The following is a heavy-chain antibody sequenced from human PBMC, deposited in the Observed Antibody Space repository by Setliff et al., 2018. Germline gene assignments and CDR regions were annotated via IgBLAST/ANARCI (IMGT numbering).Heavy chain of an antibody. D-gene: IGHD3-10*01. Sequence: ASVKISCKASGYTFTGYYMHWVRQAPGQGLEWMGRINPNSGGTNYAQKFQGWVTMTRDTSASTAYMELSSLRSEDTAVYYCAGVLRDYYGSGSYYNWFDPWGQGTLVTVSS. J-gene: IGHJ5*02. CDR3: AGVLRDYYGSGSYYNWFDP. CDR1: GYTFTGYY. V-gene: IGHV1-2*04. CDR2: INPNSGGT.